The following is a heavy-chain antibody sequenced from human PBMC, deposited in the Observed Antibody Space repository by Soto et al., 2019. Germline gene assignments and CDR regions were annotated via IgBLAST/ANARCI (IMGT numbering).Heavy chain of an antibody. V-gene: IGHV3-48*02. CDR2: ISRSSSTT. Sequence: PGGSLRLSCAASGFTFSSYSMNWVRQAPGKGPEWVSYISRSSSTTYYADSVKGRFTISRDNAKSSLYLQMNSLRDEDTALYYCASSPDYYDSSGYSVLYFDYWGQGNMVTVSS. CDR3: ASSPDYYDSSGYSVLYFDY. D-gene: IGHD3-22*01. CDR1: GFTFSSYS. J-gene: IGHJ4*02.